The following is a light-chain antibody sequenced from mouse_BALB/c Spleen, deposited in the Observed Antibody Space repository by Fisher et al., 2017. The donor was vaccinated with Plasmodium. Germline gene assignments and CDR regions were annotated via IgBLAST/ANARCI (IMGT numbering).Light chain of an antibody. J-gene: IGKJ5*01. V-gene: IGKV5-43*01. CDR1: QNIRNN. Sequence: DIVMTQSTVTLSVTPGDSVSLACRASQNIRNNLHWYQQKSHESPRLLINYTSQSISGIPSRFSGSGSGTDFILSINSVETEDFGMYFCQQSNSWPLTFGAGTKLELK. CDR2: YTS. CDR3: QQSNSWPLT.